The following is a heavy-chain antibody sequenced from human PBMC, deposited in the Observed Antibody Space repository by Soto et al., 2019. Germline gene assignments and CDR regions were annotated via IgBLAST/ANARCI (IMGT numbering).Heavy chain of an antibody. CDR1: GGYIGGYC. J-gene: IGHJ4*02. D-gene: IGHD3-22*01. Sequence: SGTVSLTYSVSGGYIGGYCGSWIRQTPGKGLEWIGYIYYSGSTNYNPSLKSRVTISVDTSKNQFSLKLSSVTAADTAVYYCARDEDYYDSSGRLSVYFDYWGQGTLVTVS. V-gene: IGHV4-59*12. CDR3: ARDEDYYDSSGRLSVYFDY. CDR2: IYYSGST.